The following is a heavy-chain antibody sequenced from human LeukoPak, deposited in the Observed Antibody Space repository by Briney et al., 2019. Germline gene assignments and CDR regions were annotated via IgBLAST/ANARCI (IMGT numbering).Heavy chain of an antibody. CDR1: GYSFTSYW. CDR3: ARGPPYTIFGVVTSWFDP. J-gene: IGHJ5*02. D-gene: IGHD3-3*01. V-gene: IGHV5-51*01. Sequence: GESLKISCKGSGYSFTSYWIGWVRQMPGKGLEWMGIIYPGDSDTRYRPSFQGQVTISADKSISTAYLQWSSLKASDTAMYYCARGPPYTIFGVVTSWFDPWGQGTLVTVSS. CDR2: IYPGDSDT.